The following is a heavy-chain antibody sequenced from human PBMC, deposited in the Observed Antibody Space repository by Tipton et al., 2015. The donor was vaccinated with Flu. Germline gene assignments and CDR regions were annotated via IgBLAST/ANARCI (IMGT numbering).Heavy chain of an antibody. D-gene: IGHD3-10*01. V-gene: IGHV4-38-2*01. CDR1: GYFISCGYY. CDR3: TRHANYGSGSPYYFDH. CDR2: IFHSGDT. Sequence: TLSLTCDVSGYFISCGYYWGWIRQPPGKGLEWIGSIFHSGDTLYNPSLKRRVTVSVDTLKNQFSLKVTSVTAADTALYYCTRHANYGSGSPYYFDHWGQGSLVTVSS. J-gene: IGHJ4*02.